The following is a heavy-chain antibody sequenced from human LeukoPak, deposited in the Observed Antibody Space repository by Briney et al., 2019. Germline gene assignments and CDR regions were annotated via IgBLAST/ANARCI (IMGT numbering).Heavy chain of an antibody. V-gene: IGHV4-59*01. CDR2: IYYSGST. Sequence: PSETLSLTCTVSGGSISSYYWSWIRQPPGKGLEWIGYIYYSGSTNYNPSLKSRVTISVDTSKNQFSLKLSSVTAADTAVYYCARFYGSGSYYWTATKYNWFDPWGQGTLVTVSS. J-gene: IGHJ5*02. CDR1: GGSISSYY. D-gene: IGHD3-10*01. CDR3: ARFYGSGSYYWTATKYNWFDP.